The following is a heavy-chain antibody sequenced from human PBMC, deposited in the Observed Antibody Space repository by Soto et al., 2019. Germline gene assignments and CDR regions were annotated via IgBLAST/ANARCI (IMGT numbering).Heavy chain of an antibody. V-gene: IGHV4-39*01. CDR1: GGSVSSISYY. D-gene: IGHD3-9*01. J-gene: IGHJ4*02. Sequence: SETLCLTCTVSGGSVSSISYYWVWLRQPPGKGLEWIGSVYYSGSTYYNPSLESRVTISVDKSKNQFSLKLMSLSAADTAVYYCGRLEGLATISYYFDYWGQGALVTVSS. CDR2: VYYSGST. CDR3: GRLEGLATISYYFDY.